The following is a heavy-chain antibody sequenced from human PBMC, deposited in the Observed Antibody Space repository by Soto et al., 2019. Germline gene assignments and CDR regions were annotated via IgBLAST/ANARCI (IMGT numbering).Heavy chain of an antibody. CDR2: ISYDGRNK. J-gene: IGHJ4*02. Sequence: QVQLVESGGGVVQPGRSLRLSCAASGFSLNDYGMHWVRQPPGKGLEWVADISYDGRNKYYTDSVRGRFTISRDSSKSTLYLQMNSLRPEDTAVYYCAKSNRGAYDTPDFWGQGTPVTVSP. D-gene: IGHD3-22*01. CDR3: AKSNRGAYDTPDF. V-gene: IGHV3-30*18. CDR1: GFSLNDYG.